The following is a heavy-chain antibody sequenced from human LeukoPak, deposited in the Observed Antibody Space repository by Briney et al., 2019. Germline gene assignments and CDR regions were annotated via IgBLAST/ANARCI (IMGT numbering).Heavy chain of an antibody. CDR2: ISSNGGST. J-gene: IGHJ4*02. D-gene: IGHD3-22*01. CDR1: GFTFSSYA. CDR3: ARGYYDSSGHPRLDY. Sequence: GGSLRLSCAASGFTFSSYAMHWVRPAPGKGLEYVSAISSNGGSTYYANSVKGRFTISRDNSKNTLYLQMGSLRAEDMAVYYCARGYYDSSGHPRLDYWGQGTLVTVSS. V-gene: IGHV3-64*01.